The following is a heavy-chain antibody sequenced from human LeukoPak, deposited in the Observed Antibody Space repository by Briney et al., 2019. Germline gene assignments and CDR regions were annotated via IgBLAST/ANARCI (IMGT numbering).Heavy chain of an antibody. CDR3: ARLRGYSYGYSLYYYYMDV. V-gene: IGHV4-34*01. CDR1: GGSFSGFH. D-gene: IGHD5-18*01. Sequence: PSETLSLTCAVCGGSFSGFHGLWIREPPGKGLEWMGEINHSGSTNYNPSLKSRVTISVDTSKNQFSLTLSSVTAEDTAVYYCARLRGYSYGYSLYYYYMDVWGKGTTVTIPS. J-gene: IGHJ6*03. CDR2: INHSGST.